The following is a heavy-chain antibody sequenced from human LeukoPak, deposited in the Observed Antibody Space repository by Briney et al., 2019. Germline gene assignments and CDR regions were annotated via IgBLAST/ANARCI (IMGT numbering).Heavy chain of an antibody. CDR2: ISGGGGTT. V-gene: IGHV3-23*01. J-gene: IGHJ4*02. CDR1: GFTFSNYG. D-gene: IGHD5-18*01. Sequence: GGSLRLSXAASGFTFSNYGMSWVRQAPGKGPEWVSAISGGGGTTYYADSVKGRFTISRDNSKNTLYLQMNSLRADDTAVYYCAREEGYIYGLLDYWGQRTLVTVSS. CDR3: AREEGYIYGLLDY.